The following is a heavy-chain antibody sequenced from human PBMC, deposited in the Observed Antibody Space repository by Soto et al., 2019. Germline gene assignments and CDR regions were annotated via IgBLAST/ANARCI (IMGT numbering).Heavy chain of an antibody. J-gene: IGHJ6*03. CDR2: ISSSSSTI. Sequence: GGSRRLSCAASGFTFSSYSMNWVRQAPRKGLEWVSYISSSSSTIYYADSVKGRFTISRDNAKNSLYLQMNSLRAEDTAVYYCARDPRYCSGGSCYAEYYYYYMDVWGKGTTVTVSS. V-gene: IGHV3-48*01. D-gene: IGHD2-15*01. CDR1: GFTFSSYS. CDR3: ARDPRYCSGGSCYAEYYYYYMDV.